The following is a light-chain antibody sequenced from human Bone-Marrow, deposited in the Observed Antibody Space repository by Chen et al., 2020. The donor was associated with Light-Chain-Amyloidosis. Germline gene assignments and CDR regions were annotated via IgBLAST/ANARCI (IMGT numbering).Light chain of an antibody. CDR2: DAS. J-gene: IGKJ3*01. V-gene: IGKV1-33*01. CDR3: QQYDNLSFT. CDR1: QDISNY. Sequence: DIQMTQSPSSLSASVGDRVTITCQASQDISNYLNWYQQKPGKAPKLLIYDASNLETGVPSRFSGSGSGTDFTFTISCLQPEDIATYYCQQYDNLSFTFGPGTKVDIK.